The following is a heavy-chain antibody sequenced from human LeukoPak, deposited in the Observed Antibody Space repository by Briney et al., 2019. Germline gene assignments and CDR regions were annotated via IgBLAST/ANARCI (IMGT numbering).Heavy chain of an antibody. D-gene: IGHD3-16*02. CDR1: GYTFTSYY. CDR3: ARAYDYVWGSYRPFDY. V-gene: IGHV1-46*01. CDR2: INPSGGST. Sequence: ASVKVSCKASGYTFTSYYMHWVRQAPGQGLEWMGIINPSGGSTSYAQKLQGRVTMTRDTSTSTVYMELSSLRSEDTAVYYCARAYDYVWGSYRPFDYWGQGTLVTVSS. J-gene: IGHJ4*02.